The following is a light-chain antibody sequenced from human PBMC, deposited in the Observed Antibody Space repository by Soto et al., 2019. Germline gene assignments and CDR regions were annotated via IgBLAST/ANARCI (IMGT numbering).Light chain of an antibody. CDR3: QPSHSVPPDT. V-gene: IGKV1-39*01. Sequence: DIQMTQSPSYLSASVGDRVTITCRASQSMDRHLNWYQQKPGKGPKLLIYVASRLQSGVPSRFSGSGSGTEFTLTISNLQPEDFATYYCQPSHSVPPDTFGQGPRLEI. CDR2: VAS. CDR1: QSMDRH. J-gene: IGKJ5*01.